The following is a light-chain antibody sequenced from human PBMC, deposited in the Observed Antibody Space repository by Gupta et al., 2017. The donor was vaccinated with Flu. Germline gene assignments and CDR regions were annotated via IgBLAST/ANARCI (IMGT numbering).Light chain of an antibody. CDR1: QGISKY. Sequence: DIQMTHSPTSLSASIGDRITITCQASQGISKYLNWYQQKPGKAPKLLIYDASKVETGVPSRFSGSGSETNFTFTISTLQPEDLANYYCQQYYNDPLTFGQGTKVEI. CDR3: QQYYNDPLT. J-gene: IGKJ1*01. V-gene: IGKV1-33*01. CDR2: DAS.